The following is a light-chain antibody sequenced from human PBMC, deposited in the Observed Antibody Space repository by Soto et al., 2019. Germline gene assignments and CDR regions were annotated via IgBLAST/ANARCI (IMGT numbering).Light chain of an antibody. V-gene: IGKV3-20*01. CDR3: QQYGGSPRVS. CDR2: GAF. CDR1: QSVSSNY. J-gene: IGKJ4*01. Sequence: EIVLTQSPGTLSLSPGERATLSCRASQSVSSNYLAWYQQKPGQAPRLLIYGAFSRATGIPDRFSGSGSGTDFPLTISRLEPEDFAVYYCQQYGGSPRVSFGGGTKVEIK.